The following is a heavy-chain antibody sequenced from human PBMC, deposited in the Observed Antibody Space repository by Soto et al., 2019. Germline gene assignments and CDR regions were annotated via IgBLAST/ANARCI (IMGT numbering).Heavy chain of an antibody. D-gene: IGHD1-1*01. V-gene: IGHV4-4*02. CDR1: GGSISSSNW. CDR2: IYHSGST. CDR3: ARDRKWIQLDYYYGMDV. J-gene: IGHJ6*02. Sequence: QVQLQESGPGLVKPSGTLSLTCAVSGGSISSSNWWSWVRQPPGKGLEWIREIYHSGSTNYNPSLKSRVTISVDKSKSQFSLKLSSVTAADTAVYYCARDRKWIQLDYYYGMDVWGQGTTVTVSS.